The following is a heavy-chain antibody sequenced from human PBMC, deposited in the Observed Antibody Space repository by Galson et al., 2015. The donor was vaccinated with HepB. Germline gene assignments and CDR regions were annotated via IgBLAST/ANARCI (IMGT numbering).Heavy chain of an antibody. CDR2: IKEDGSEK. Sequence: SLRLSCAASGFTFSSYWMNWVRQAPGKGLEWVANIKEDGSEKYFVDSVKGRFTISRDNARSSLYLQMNSLRAEDTAVYYCARVLSGGSLDYWGQGTLVTVSS. CDR1: GFTFSSYW. J-gene: IGHJ4*02. CDR3: ARVLSGGSLDY. D-gene: IGHD2-15*01. V-gene: IGHV3-7*01.